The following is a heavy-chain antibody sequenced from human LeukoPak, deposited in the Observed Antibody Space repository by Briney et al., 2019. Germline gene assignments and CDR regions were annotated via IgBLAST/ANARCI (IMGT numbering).Heavy chain of an antibody. D-gene: IGHD3-3*01. Sequence: PGGSLRLSCAASGFTFDDYAMHWVRQAPGKGLEWVSGISWNSGSIGYADSVKGRFTISRDNAKNSLYLQMNSLRAEDTAVYYCARRGYDFWDQYYFDYWGQGTLVTVSS. CDR2: ISWNSGSI. CDR3: ARRGYDFWDQYYFDY. J-gene: IGHJ4*02. V-gene: IGHV3-9*01. CDR1: GFTFDDYA.